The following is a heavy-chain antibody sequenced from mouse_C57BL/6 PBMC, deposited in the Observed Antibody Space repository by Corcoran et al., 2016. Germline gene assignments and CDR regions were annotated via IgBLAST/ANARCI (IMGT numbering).Heavy chain of an antibody. D-gene: IGHD1-1*01. Sequence: EVQLQQSGPELVKPGASVKISCKASGYTFTDYYMNWVKQSHGKSLEWIGDINPNNGGTSYNQKFKGKATLTVDKSSSTAYMALRSLTSEDSAVYDCARGEVVANYYAMVYWCQGTSVTVSS. CDR2: INPNNGGT. CDR1: GYTFTDYY. CDR3: ARGEVVANYYAMVY. J-gene: IGHJ4*01. V-gene: IGHV1-26*01.